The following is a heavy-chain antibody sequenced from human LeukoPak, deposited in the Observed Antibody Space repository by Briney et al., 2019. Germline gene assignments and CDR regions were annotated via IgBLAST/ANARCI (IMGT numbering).Heavy chain of an antibody. Sequence: SETLSLTCTVSGFSISSGGFYWSCLGQHPGQGLEWIGYSYYSGSTYYNPSLKSRVTISVDTSKNQFSLKPSSVTAADTAVYYCARDIVVVPAGIQKSHWFDPWGQGTLVTVSS. CDR2: SYYSGST. CDR3: ARDIVVVPAGIQKSHWFDP. D-gene: IGHD2-2*02. J-gene: IGHJ5*02. CDR1: GFSISSGGFY. V-gene: IGHV4-31*03.